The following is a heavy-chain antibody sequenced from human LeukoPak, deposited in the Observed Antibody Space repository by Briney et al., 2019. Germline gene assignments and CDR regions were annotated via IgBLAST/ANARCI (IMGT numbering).Heavy chain of an antibody. D-gene: IGHD3-22*01. CDR2: ISAYNGNT. CDR1: GYTFTSYG. V-gene: IGHV1-18*01. CDR3: ARDREGRDYYDSSGYGYFQH. J-gene: IGHJ1*01. Sequence: GASVKVSCKASGYTFTSYGISWVRQAPGQGLEWMGWISAYNGNTNYAQKLQGRVTITTDTSTSTAYMELRSLRSDDTAVYYCARDREGRDYYDSSGYGYFQHWGQGTLVTVSS.